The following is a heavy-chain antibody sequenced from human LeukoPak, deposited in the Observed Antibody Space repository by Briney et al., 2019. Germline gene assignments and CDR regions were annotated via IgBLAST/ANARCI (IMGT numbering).Heavy chain of an antibody. CDR2: INSDGSST. Sequence: PGGSLRLSCAASGFTFSSYWMHWVRQAPGKGLAWVSRINSDGSSTTYADSVKGRFTISRDNAKNTLYLQMNSLRAEDTAVYYCATTSPAFAHGMDVWGQGTTVTVSS. CDR3: ATTSPAFAHGMDV. D-gene: IGHD3-16*01. CDR1: GFTFSSYW. V-gene: IGHV3-74*01. J-gene: IGHJ6*02.